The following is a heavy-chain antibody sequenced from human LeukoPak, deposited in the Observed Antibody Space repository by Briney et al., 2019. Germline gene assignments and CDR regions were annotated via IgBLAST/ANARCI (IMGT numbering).Heavy chain of an antibody. D-gene: IGHD3-10*01. CDR1: GGSVRSGNCY. J-gene: IGHJ4*02. CDR2: VYTSGSA. Sequence: SQTLSLTCTVSGGSVRSGNCYWSWIRQPAGKGLEWIGRVYTSGSADYNPSLKSRVTISLDTSKNQFSLTLTSVTAADTAVYYCARGSYGSGTRGQGTLVTVSS. V-gene: IGHV4-61*02. CDR3: ARGSYGSGT.